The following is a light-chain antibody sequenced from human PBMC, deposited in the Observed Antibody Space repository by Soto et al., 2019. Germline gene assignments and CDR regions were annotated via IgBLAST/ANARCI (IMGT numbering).Light chain of an antibody. V-gene: IGKV3-20*01. J-gene: IGKJ2*01. CDR1: QSLSSSY. Sequence: EIVLTQAPYTLSLAPGDTATLSCRASQSLSSSYLAWYQQRPGQAPRLLIYGASSRATGITDRFRGSGSGTYFTLTISRLEPEDFAVYSCQHFGGSPYHFGQGTKLDI. CDR3: QHFGGSPYH. CDR2: GAS.